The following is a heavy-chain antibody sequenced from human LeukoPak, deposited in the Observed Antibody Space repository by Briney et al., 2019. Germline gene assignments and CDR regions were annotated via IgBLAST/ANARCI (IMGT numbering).Heavy chain of an antibody. J-gene: IGHJ4*02. CDR1: GFTFGDYA. CDR3: TKYSGRIDY. Sequence: GRSLRLSCTSSGFTFGDYAMSWFRQAPGKGLEWVAFIRGKAYGGTTEYAASVKGRFIISRDDSKSIAYLQMNSLKTEDTAVYYCTKYSGRIDYWVQGTLVTVSS. CDR2: IRGKAYGGTT. D-gene: IGHD5-18*01. V-gene: IGHV3-49*03.